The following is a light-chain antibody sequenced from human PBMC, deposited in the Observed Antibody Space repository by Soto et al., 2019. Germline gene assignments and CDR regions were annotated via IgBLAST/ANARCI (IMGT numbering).Light chain of an antibody. CDR2: DAS. CDR3: QQYDNLPTFT. V-gene: IGKV1-33*01. J-gene: IGKJ3*01. CDR1: QDISNH. Sequence: DIQMTQSPSSLSASVGDRVTITCQASQDISNHLNWYQQKPGKAPKLLIYDASNLETGVPSSFSGSVSGTDFTFTITSLRPEDIATYYCQQYDNLPTFTFGPGTKVDIK.